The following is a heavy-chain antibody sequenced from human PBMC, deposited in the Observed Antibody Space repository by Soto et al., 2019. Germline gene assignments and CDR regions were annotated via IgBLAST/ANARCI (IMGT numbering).Heavy chain of an antibody. CDR1: GFTFSSYA. J-gene: IGHJ6*02. D-gene: IGHD3-9*01. CDR3: ATLFLIGIIDFGMDV. CDR2: ISGSGGST. Sequence: GGSLRLSCAASGFTFSSYAMSWVRQAPGKGLEWVSAISGSGGSTYYADSVKGRFTISRDNSKNTLYLQMNSLRAEDTAVYYCATLFLIGIIDFGMDVWGQGTTVTRSS. V-gene: IGHV3-23*01.